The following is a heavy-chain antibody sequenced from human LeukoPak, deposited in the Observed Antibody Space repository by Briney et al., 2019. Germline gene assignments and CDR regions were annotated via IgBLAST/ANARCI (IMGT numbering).Heavy chain of an antibody. V-gene: IGHV4-59*08. D-gene: IGHD2-15*01. J-gene: IGHJ4*02. CDR1: GDSIGSDY. CDR2: INYSGRS. Sequence: PSETLSLTCNVSGDSIGSDYWSWIRQPPGKGLEWIGYINYSGRSSYNPALKSRVTISVDTSSNQVSLKLRSVTAADTAVYYCARLDCSADACYNYWGLGSLFTVSS. CDR3: ARLDCSADACYNY.